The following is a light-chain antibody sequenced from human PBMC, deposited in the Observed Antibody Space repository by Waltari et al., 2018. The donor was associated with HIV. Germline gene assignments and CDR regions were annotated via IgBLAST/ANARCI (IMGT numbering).Light chain of an antibody. CDR1: SGRLDSNY. Sequence: FILTQPHSVSESPGKTVNISCTRSSGRLDSNYVQWYQQRPGSAPTSVIYENNQIPSGVPVRCSGSIDTSSNAASLTISGLKTEDEADFYCQSYDTSNSHWVFGGGTKLTVL. CDR2: ENN. CDR3: QSYDTSNSHWV. V-gene: IGLV6-57*03. J-gene: IGLJ3*02.